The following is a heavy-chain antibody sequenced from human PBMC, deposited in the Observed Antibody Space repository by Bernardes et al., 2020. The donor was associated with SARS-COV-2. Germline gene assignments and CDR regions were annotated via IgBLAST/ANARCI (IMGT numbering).Heavy chain of an antibody. J-gene: IGHJ6*02. Sequence: SETLSLTCVVAGGAMNRGAYSWSWILQSPGKGLEYIGYIFHSGTTDYNPSLKSRVTISLDMSKKQFSLTLKSVTAADTAGYYCAGHTSYKYGMDVWGQGNEVTV. D-gene: IGHD1-1*01. CDR3: AGHTSYKYGMDV. CDR2: IFHSGTT. V-gene: IGHV4-30-2*06. CDR1: GGAMNRGAYS.